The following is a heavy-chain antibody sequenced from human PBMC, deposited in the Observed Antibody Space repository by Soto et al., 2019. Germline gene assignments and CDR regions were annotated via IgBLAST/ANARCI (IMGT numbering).Heavy chain of an antibody. V-gene: IGHV1-69*08. J-gene: IGHJ6*02. CDR1: GDTFSSYI. D-gene: IGHD2-21*02. Sequence: QVQLVQSGAEVKKPGSSVRVSCRSSGDTFSSYIVNWLRLAPGRGLEWMGRVIPVLTTTDYAQKFRGRVRISADRSTNTVYLDLSSLRSDDTAVYYCARRRYCGYDCYHKHYYGMDVWGQGSLVTVAS. CDR3: ARRRYCGYDCYHKHYYGMDV. CDR2: VIPVLTTT.